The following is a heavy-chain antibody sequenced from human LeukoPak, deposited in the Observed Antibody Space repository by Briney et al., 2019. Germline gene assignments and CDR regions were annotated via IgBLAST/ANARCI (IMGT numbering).Heavy chain of an antibody. J-gene: IGHJ4*02. Sequence: PSETLSLTCTVSGGSISCHYWSWIRQPPGKGLEWIGYIYYSGCTNYNPSLKSRVTISVDTSKHQFSLKLSSVTAADTAVYYCARGHDSSGYYASYRPFDYWGQGTLVTVSS. D-gene: IGHD3-22*01. CDR1: GGSISCHY. CDR2: IYYSGCT. CDR3: ARGHDSSGYYASYRPFDY. V-gene: IGHV4-59*11.